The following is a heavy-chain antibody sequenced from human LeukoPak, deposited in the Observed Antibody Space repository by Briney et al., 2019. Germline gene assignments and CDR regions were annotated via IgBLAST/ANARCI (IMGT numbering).Heavy chain of an antibody. CDR2: IKQDGSEK. Sequence: GGSLRLSCAASGFTFSSYWMSWVRQAPGKGLEWVANIKQDGSEKYYVDSVKGRFTISRDNSKNTLYLQMNSLRAEDTAVYYCAKDLTGTRWFDPWGQGTLVTVSS. V-gene: IGHV3-7*01. CDR1: GFTFSSYW. D-gene: IGHD1-20*01. J-gene: IGHJ5*02. CDR3: AKDLTGTRWFDP.